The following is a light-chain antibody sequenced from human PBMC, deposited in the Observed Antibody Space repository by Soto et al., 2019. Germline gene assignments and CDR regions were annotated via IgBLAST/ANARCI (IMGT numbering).Light chain of an antibody. J-gene: IGKJ3*01. V-gene: IGKV1-33*01. CDR2: DAS. Sequence: DIQMTQSPFSLSASVGDRVTIACQASQDISKFLNWYQQKPGKAPKLLVYDASNLEAGVPSRFSGSGSGTDFTFTISSLQPEDIATYYCQQYDNFPPTFGPGTKVDL. CDR3: QQYDNFPPT. CDR1: QDISKF.